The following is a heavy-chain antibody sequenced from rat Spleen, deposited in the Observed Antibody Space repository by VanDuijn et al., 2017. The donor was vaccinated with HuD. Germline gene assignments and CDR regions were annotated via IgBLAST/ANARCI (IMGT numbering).Heavy chain of an antibody. Sequence: QVQLKESGPGLVQPSQTLSLTCTVSGFSLSTYGVIWVRQPSGKGPEWMGRMWYDGDTAYNSALKSRLSISRDTSKSHVFLKMNSLQPGDTATYYCARLPGVYYGLDYWGQGVMVTVSS. CDR1: GFSLSTYG. D-gene: IGHD1-6*01. CDR2: MWYDGDT. V-gene: IGHV2-34*01. J-gene: IGHJ2*01. CDR3: ARLPGVYYGLDY.